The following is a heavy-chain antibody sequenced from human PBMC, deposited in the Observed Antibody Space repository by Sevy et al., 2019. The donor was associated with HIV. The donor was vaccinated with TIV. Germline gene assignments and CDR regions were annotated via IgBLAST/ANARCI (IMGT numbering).Heavy chain of an antibody. J-gene: IGHJ3*02. V-gene: IGHV3-33*01. Sequence: GGYLRLSCAASGFTFSSYGMHWVRQAPGKGLEWVAVIWYDGSNKYYADSVKGRFTISRDNSKNTLYLQMNSLRAEDTAVYYCARDPKRVDYYGSGSYYKDDAFDIWGQGTMVTVSS. CDR1: GFTFSSYG. D-gene: IGHD3-10*01. CDR2: IWYDGSNK. CDR3: ARDPKRVDYYGSGSYYKDDAFDI.